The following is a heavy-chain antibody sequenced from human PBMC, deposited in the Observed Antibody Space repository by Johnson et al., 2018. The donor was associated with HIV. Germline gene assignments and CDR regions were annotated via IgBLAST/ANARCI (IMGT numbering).Heavy chain of an antibody. CDR3: AKVLLPQDAFDI. CDR2: ISGGEDDT. D-gene: IGHD2/OR15-2a*01. J-gene: IGHJ3*02. V-gene: IGHV3-53*01. CDR1: GFTVSSNY. Sequence: MQLVESGGGLIQPGGSLRLSCAASGFTVSSNYMSRVRQAPGKGLEWVSFISGGEDDTYYADSVKGRFTISRDNSKNTLYLQMNSLRAEDTALYYCAKVLLPQDAFDIWGQGTMVTVSS.